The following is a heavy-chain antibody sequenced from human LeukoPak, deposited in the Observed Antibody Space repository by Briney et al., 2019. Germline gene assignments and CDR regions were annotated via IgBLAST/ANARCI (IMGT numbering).Heavy chain of an antibody. CDR3: AKGKMAPAAAFVI. J-gene: IGHJ3*02. Sequence: GGXLRLSCAASGFTFSSYAMSWVRQAPGKGVEGVSAISGSGGSTYYADSVKGGFTISRENSKKTLYVQMNRVREEERGLYYCAKGKMAPAAAFVIWGPGTMVTVSS. D-gene: IGHD5-24*01. CDR2: ISGSGGST. V-gene: IGHV3-23*01. CDR1: GFTFSSYA.